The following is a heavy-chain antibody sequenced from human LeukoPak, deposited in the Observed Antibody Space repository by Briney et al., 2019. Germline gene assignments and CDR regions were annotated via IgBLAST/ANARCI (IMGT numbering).Heavy chain of an antibody. CDR3: ASREVVVVAATREYFDY. J-gene: IGHJ4*02. D-gene: IGHD2-15*01. Sequence: PSETLSLTCTVSGGSISSYYWGWIRQPPGKGLEWVGSIYHSGSTYYNPSLKSRVTISVDTSKNQFSLKLSSVTAADTAVYYCASREVVVVAATREYFDYWGQGTLVTVSS. V-gene: IGHV4-38-2*02. CDR2: IYHSGST. CDR1: GGSISSYY.